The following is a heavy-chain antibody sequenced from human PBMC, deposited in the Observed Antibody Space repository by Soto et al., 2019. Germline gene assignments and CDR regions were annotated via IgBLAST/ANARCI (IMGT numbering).Heavy chain of an antibody. Sequence: EVQLVESGGGLVKPGGSLRLSCAASGFTFSSYTLNWVRQAPGKGLEWVSSISSDNTDIYYAVAVRGRFTVSRDNAKNPLYLQVNSFRAEDTAVYYCARGGFDYWGQGTLVTVSS. CDR1: GFTFSSYT. CDR3: ARGGFDY. J-gene: IGHJ4*02. V-gene: IGHV3-21*01. CDR2: ISSDNTDI. D-gene: IGHD1-26*01.